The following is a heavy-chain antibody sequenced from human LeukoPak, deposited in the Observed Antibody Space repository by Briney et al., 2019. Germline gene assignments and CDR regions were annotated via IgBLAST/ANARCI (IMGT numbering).Heavy chain of an antibody. V-gene: IGHV5-51*01. J-gene: IGHJ4*02. CDR3: AGRMVRGVMDYFDY. CDR2: IYPGDSDT. D-gene: IGHD3-10*01. CDR1: GSSFTTYW. Sequence: GASLKISCKGSGSSFTTYWIGWVRQMPGKGLEWMGIIYPGDSDTRYSPSFQGQVTISADKSINTAYLQWSSLKASDTAMYYCAGRMVRGVMDYFDYWGQGTLVTVSS.